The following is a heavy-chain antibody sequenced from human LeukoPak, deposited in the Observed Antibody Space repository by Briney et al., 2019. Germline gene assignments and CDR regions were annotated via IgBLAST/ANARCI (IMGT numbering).Heavy chain of an antibody. Sequence: GGSLRLSCAASEFTFGSYWMTWVRQAPGKGQEWVANINRDGSKNHFVDSVKGRFTISRDNAKNFLYLQMNSLRAEDTAVYFCARDSSPYCGDDCYFDAFDLWGQGTMVTVSS. D-gene: IGHD2-21*02. CDR2: INRDGSKN. CDR1: EFTFGSYW. J-gene: IGHJ3*01. V-gene: IGHV3-7*03. CDR3: ARDSSPYCGDDCYFDAFDL.